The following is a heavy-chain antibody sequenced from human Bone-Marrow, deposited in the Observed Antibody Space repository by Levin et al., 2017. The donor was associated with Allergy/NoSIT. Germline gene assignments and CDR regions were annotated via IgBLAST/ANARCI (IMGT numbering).Heavy chain of an antibody. J-gene: IGHJ3*01. CDR2: ISYSGST. CDR1: GGSISSVDSH. V-gene: IGHV4-30-4*01. D-gene: IGHD1-1*01. Sequence: SQTLSLTCSVSGGSISSVDSHWSWIRQPPGEGLEWTGYISYSGSTSYNPSLMSRLTISLDTSKNQFSLNLNSVTAADAAVYYCVRARTGTSAFDGWGQGTVVTVSS. CDR3: VRARTGTSAFDG.